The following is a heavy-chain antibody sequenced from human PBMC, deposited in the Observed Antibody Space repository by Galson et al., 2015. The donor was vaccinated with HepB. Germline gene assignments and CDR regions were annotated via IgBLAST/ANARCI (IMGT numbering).Heavy chain of an antibody. D-gene: IGHD6-13*01. Sequence: SLRLSCAASGFTFSYYAMAWVRQAPGKGLEWISAITPSGDNTYSADSLKGRFFISRDNSQNTLFVQMNSLRADDTAIYFCAKVFPEKTDCWYRQALYYFDSWGQGTRVTVSS. J-gene: IGHJ4*02. CDR3: AKVFPEKTDCWYRQALYYFDS. V-gene: IGHV3-23*01. CDR2: ITPSGDNT. CDR1: GFTFSYYA.